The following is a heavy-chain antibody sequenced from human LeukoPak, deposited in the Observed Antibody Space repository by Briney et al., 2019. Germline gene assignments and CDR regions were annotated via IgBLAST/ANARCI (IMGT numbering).Heavy chain of an antibody. CDR3: ARGFGRYYYYYYMDV. V-gene: IGHV1-2*02. Sequence: VASVTVSCKASGCTFTGYYMHWVRQAPGQGLEWMGWINPNSGGTNYAQKFQGRVTMTRDTSISTAYMELSRLRSDDTAVYYCARGFGRYYYYYYMDVWGKGTTVTVSS. CDR1: GCTFTGYY. CDR2: INPNSGGT. D-gene: IGHD3-10*01. J-gene: IGHJ6*03.